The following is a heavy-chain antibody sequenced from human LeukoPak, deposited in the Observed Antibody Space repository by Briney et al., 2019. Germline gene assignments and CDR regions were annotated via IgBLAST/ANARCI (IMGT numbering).Heavy chain of an antibody. V-gene: IGHV1-46*01. CDR2: IDPSGGST. J-gene: IGHJ4*02. Sequence: ASVRVSCKASGYTFTNYYMHWVRQAPGQGLEWMGIIDPSGGSTSYAQMFQGRVIMTRDTSTTTVYMEPSSLRSEDTAVYYCARGSSGSYLNYFDYWGQGTLVTVSS. CDR1: GYTFTNYY. D-gene: IGHD1-26*01. CDR3: ARGSSGSYLNYFDY.